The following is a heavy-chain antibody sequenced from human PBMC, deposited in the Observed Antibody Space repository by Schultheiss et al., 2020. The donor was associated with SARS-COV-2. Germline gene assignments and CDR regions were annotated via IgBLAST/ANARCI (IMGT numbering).Heavy chain of an antibody. Sequence: SVKVSCKASGYTFTSYGISWVRQAPGQGPEWMGGIIPIFGTANYAQKFQGRVTITADKSTSTAYMELSSLRSEDTAVYYCARDEAPAGGSSSSLVYYYYGMDVWGQGTTVTVSS. CDR3: ARDEAPAGGSSSSLVYYYYGMDV. CDR1: GYTFTSYG. J-gene: IGHJ6*02. V-gene: IGHV1-69*06. CDR2: IIPIFGTA. D-gene: IGHD6-6*01.